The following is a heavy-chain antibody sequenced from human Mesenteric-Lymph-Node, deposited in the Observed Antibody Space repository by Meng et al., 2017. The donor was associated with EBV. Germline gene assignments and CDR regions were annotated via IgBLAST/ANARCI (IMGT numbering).Heavy chain of an antibody. CDR3: GRDQGRELINH. V-gene: IGHV4-4*02. CDR2: VYHRGDT. Sequence: QVPLQDAGPGLVKPSGTLSLTCTVSGDSISSDIWWSWVRQPPGKGLEWIGEVYHRGDTNYNPSLKSRVDISVDKSKNQFYLSLFSVTAADTAVYYCGRDQGRELINHWGQGTLVTVSS. CDR1: GDSISSDIW. J-gene: IGHJ4*02. D-gene: IGHD1-7*01.